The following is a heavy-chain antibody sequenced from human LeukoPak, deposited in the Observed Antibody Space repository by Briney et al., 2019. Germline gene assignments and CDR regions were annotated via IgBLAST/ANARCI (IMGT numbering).Heavy chain of an antibody. J-gene: IGHJ4*02. Sequence: SETLSLTCAVYGGSFSGYYWGWIRQPPGKGLEWIGEINHSGSTNYDPSLKSRVTISVDTSKNQFSLKLSSVTAADTAVYYCARRGAPYYYGSGSYYRSHYYFDYWGQGTLVTVSS. CDR3: ARRGAPYYYGSGSYYRSHYYFDY. CDR2: INHSGST. CDR1: GGSFSGYY. D-gene: IGHD3-10*01. V-gene: IGHV4-34*01.